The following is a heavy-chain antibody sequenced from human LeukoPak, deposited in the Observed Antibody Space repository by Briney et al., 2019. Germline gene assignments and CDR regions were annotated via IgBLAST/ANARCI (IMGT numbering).Heavy chain of an antibody. Sequence: VASVKVSCKASGYTFTSYDINWVRQATGQGLEWMGWMNPNSGNTGYAQKFQGRVTMTEDTSTDTAYMELSSLRSEDTAVYYCATGMGELSFGVSYYFDYWGQGTLVTVSS. J-gene: IGHJ4*02. V-gene: IGHV1-8*02. CDR1: GYTFTSYD. CDR2: MNPNSGNT. CDR3: ATGMGELSFGVSYYFDY. D-gene: IGHD3-16*02.